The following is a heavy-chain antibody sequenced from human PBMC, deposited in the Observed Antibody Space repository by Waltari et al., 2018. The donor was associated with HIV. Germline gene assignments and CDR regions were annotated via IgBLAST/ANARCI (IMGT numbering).Heavy chain of an antibody. J-gene: IGHJ4*02. CDR1: GGSIRSGSYY. D-gene: IGHD1-26*01. Sequence: QVQLQESGPGLVKPSQTLSLTCTVSGGSIRSGSYYWSWIRQPAGKGLEWIGRIYTSGNTNYNPSLKSRVTISVDTSKNQFSLKLNSVTAADTAVYYCAGLRSESYQDYWGQGTRVTVTS. CDR2: IYTSGNT. CDR3: AGLRSESYQDY. V-gene: IGHV4-61*02.